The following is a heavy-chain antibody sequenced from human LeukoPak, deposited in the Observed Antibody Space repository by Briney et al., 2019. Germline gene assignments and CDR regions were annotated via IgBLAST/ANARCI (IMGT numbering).Heavy chain of an antibody. V-gene: IGHV3-23*01. CDR1: GFTFSNYA. CDR3: AKESPHFDY. Sequence: GGSLRLSCAASGFTFSNYAMSWVRQAPGKGLEWVSSISGSGVTTYYVDSVKGRFTISRDNSKNTLYLQMNSLRAEDTAIFYCAKESPHFDYWGQGTLVTVSS. J-gene: IGHJ4*02. CDR2: ISGSGVTT.